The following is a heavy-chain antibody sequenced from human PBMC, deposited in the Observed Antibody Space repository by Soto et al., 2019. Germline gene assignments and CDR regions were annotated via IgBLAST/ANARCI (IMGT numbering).Heavy chain of an antibody. CDR2: IIPIFGTA. CDR3: ARRNVYDTGVEYFQH. J-gene: IGHJ1*01. V-gene: IGHV1-69*13. CDR1: GGTFSSYA. Sequence: SVKVSCKASGGTFSSYAISWVRQAPGQGLEWMGGIIPIFGTANYAQKFQGRVTITADESTSTAYMELSSLRSEDTAVYYCARRNVYDTGVEYFQHWGQGTLVTVSS. D-gene: IGHD1-1*01.